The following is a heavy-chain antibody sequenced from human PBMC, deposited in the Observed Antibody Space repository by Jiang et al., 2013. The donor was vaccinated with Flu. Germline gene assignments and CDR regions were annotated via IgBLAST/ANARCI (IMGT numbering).Heavy chain of an antibody. Sequence: GPGLVKPSETLSLTCTVSGGSISSSSYFWAWIRQPPGKGLEWVGNIYYTGTTYYSPSLKSRVTITTDRSENQFSLTLTSVTAADTGVYYCAREPLAVPGSYFYDGMDV. J-gene: IGHJ6*01. D-gene: IGHD6-19*01. CDR3: AREPLAVPGSYFYDGMDV. V-gene: IGHV4-39*02. CDR2: IYYTGTT. CDR1: GGSISSSSYF.